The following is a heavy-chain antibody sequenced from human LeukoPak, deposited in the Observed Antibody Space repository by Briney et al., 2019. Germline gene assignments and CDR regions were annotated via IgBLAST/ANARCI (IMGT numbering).Heavy chain of an antibody. Sequence: GGSLRLFCAASVFTYSRYSMNWVRQARGKGLEWVSSISSSSSHIYYADSVKGRFTISRDNAENSLYLQMNSLRAEDTAVYYCARDHVGYSSDYWGQGTLVTVSS. CDR3: ARDHVGYSSDY. D-gene: IGHD5-18*01. J-gene: IGHJ4*02. CDR1: VFTYSRYS. CDR2: ISSSSSHI. V-gene: IGHV3-21*01.